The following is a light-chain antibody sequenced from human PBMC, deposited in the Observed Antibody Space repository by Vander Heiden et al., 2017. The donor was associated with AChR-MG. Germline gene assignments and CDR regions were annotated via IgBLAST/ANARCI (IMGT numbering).Light chain of an antibody. CDR3: SSYTSSSTVV. V-gene: IGLV2-14*01. CDR1: SSDVGSYNY. Sequence: SALTQPASVSGSPGQSITISCTGTSSDVGSYNYVSWYQQHPGKAPKLMIYDVSKRPSGISDRFFGSKSGNTASLTISGLQAEDEADYYCSSYTSSSTVVFGGGTKVTVL. J-gene: IGLJ2*01. CDR2: DVS.